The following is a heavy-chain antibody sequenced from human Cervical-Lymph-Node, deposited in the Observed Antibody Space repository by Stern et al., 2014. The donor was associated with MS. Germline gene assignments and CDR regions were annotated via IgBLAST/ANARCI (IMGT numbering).Heavy chain of an antibody. D-gene: IGHD2-21*02. CDR3: ARGAYCGGDCYWGWFDS. J-gene: IGHJ5*01. CDR2: IIPLFGAA. CDR1: GDTFSDHS. Sequence: QMQLVQSGAEVKRPGSSVTVSCKASGDTFSDHSISWVRRAPGNGLAWVGGIIPLFGAADYAQMFQGRVSITADESTTTAYMELSSLRSEDTAMYYCARGAYCGGDCYWGWFDSWGQGTLVTVSS. V-gene: IGHV1-69*01.